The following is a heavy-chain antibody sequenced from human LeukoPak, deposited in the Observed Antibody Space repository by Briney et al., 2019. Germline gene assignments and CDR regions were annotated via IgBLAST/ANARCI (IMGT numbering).Heavy chain of an antibody. CDR3: ARRKTSDGWGIFAFDI. D-gene: IGHD3-10*01. CDR2: VYYSGST. Sequence: PSETLSLTCTVSGGSISSYHWNWIRQPPGKGLEWIGYVYYSGSTNYNPSLKSRVTISVDTSKNQFSLKLNSVTAADTAVYYCARRKTSDGWGIFAFDIWGQGTMVTVSS. J-gene: IGHJ3*02. V-gene: IGHV4-59*08. CDR1: GGSISSYH.